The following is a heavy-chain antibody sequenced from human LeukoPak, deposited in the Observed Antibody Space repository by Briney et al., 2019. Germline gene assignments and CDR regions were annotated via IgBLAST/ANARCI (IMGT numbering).Heavy chain of an antibody. Sequence: PSETLSLTCVVSGASVSSSHWNWIRQLPGKGLEWIGCLSYTGKTDYNPSLTSRVTISLDTSKNQVSLKVRSVTAADTAIYYCSEGYFEPFDQWGQGTQVTVSS. D-gene: IGHD3-22*01. CDR1: GASVSSSH. V-gene: IGHV4-59*02. J-gene: IGHJ4*02. CDR3: SEGYFEPFDQ. CDR2: LSYTGKT.